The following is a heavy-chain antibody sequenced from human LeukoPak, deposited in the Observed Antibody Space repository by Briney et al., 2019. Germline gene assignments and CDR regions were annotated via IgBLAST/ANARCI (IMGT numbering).Heavy chain of an antibody. D-gene: IGHD1-26*01. CDR3: ARRGWELLPGAFDI. V-gene: IGHV1-8*02. J-gene: IGHJ3*02. CDR2: MNPNSRNT. CDR1: GYTFTSYD. Sequence: ASVKVSCKASGYTFTSYDINWVRQATGQGLEWMGWMNPNSRNTGYAQKFQGRVTMTRNNSISTAYMELSSLRFEDTAVYYWARRGWELLPGAFDIWGQGTMVTVSS.